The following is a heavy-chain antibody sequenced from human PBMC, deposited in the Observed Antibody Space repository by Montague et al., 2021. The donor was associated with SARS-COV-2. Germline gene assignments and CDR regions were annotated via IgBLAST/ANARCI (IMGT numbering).Heavy chain of an antibody. CDR2: IYYSGST. D-gene: IGHD5-12*01. Sequence: TLSLTCTVSGGSISSGGYCWSWIRQHPGKGLEWIGYIYYSGSTYYNPSLKSRVTISVDTSKNQFSLKLSSVTAADTAVYYCARVEFDGGYDSVPLDVWGQGTTVTVSS. V-gene: IGHV4-31*03. CDR1: GGSISSGGYC. CDR3: ARVEFDGGYDSVPLDV. J-gene: IGHJ6*02.